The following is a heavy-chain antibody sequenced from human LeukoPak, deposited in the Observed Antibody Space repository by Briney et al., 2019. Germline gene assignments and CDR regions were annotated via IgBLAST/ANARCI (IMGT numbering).Heavy chain of an antibody. Sequence: GASLRLSCAASGFTFSSYAMCWVRQAPGKGLEWVSAISGSGGSTYYADSVKGRFTISRDNSKNTLYLQMNSLRAEDTAVYYCAKVNPEGQLWDRLYYFDYWGQGTLVTVSS. CDR2: ISGSGGST. D-gene: IGHD5-18*01. CDR1: GFTFSSYA. CDR3: AKVNPEGQLWDRLYYFDY. V-gene: IGHV3-23*01. J-gene: IGHJ4*02.